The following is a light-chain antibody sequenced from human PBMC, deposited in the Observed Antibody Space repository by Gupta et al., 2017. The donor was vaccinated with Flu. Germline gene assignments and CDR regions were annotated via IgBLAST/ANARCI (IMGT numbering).Light chain of an antibody. V-gene: IGKV3-15*01. CDR3: QQYNNWPPWT. Sequence: ELVLTQSPPALSVSPGEGATLSCRTSQRVSSNLAWYQQKPGQAPRLLLYGGATRATGIPARFSGSGSGTEFTLTISSLQSEDFAGYYCQQYNNWPPWTFGQGTKVEIK. CDR2: GGA. CDR1: QRVSSN. J-gene: IGKJ1*01.